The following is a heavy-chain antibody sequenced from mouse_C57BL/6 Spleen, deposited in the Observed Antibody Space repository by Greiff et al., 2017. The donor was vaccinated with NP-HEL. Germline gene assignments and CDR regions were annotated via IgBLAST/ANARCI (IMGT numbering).Heavy chain of an antibody. CDR3: TAVFYGSSYDYYFDY. CDR2: IRLKSDNYAT. Sequence: EVMLVESGGGLVQPGGSMKLSCVASGFTFSNYWMNWVRQSPEKGLEWVAQIRLKSDNYATHYAESVKGRFTISRDDSKSSVYLQMNNLRAEDTGIYYCTAVFYGSSYDYYFDYWGQGTTLTVSS. D-gene: IGHD1-1*01. J-gene: IGHJ2*01. V-gene: IGHV6-3*01. CDR1: GFTFSNYW.